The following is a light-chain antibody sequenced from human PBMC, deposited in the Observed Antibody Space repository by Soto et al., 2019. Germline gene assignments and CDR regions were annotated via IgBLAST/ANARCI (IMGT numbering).Light chain of an antibody. V-gene: IGLV2-14*01. J-gene: IGLJ2*01. CDR3: SSYTSSSTL. CDR2: DVS. CDR1: SSDVGGYNY. Sequence: QSALTQPASVSGSPGQSITISCTGTSSDVGGYNYVSWYQQHPGKAPKLMIYDVSNRPSGVSNRFSGSKSGNTASLTISGLQAEDEADDYFSSYTSSSTLFGGGTKLPVL.